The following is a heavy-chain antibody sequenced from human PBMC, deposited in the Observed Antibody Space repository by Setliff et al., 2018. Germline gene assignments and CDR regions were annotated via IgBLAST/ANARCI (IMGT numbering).Heavy chain of an antibody. V-gene: IGHV1-18*01. D-gene: IGHD3-10*01. CDR1: GYTFTYFG. CDR3: GRRQPVDYGLNSRYKNWFDY. Sequence: ASVKVSCKASGYTFTYFGLSWVRQAPGQGLEWMGWISPYNGQTTYAQRFQGRITMTTDTSTDTAYMELRNLRSDDTAIYYCGRRQPVDYGLNSRYKNWFDYWGQGTLVTVSS. CDR2: ISPYNGQT. J-gene: IGHJ5*01.